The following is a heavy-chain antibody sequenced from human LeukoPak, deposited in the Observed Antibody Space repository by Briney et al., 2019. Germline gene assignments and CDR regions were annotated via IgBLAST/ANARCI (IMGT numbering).Heavy chain of an antibody. Sequence: GGSLRLSCEGSGFTFTSYAMNWVRQAPGKGLEWVSTISARDGSTYYADSVKGRFTISRDNSKNTLYLQMNSLRAEDTAVYYCAKSAAQLVTLDAFDIWGQGTMVTVSS. CDR2: ISARDGST. J-gene: IGHJ3*02. CDR3: AKSAAQLVTLDAFDI. V-gene: IGHV3-23*01. D-gene: IGHD6-13*01. CDR1: GFTFTSYA.